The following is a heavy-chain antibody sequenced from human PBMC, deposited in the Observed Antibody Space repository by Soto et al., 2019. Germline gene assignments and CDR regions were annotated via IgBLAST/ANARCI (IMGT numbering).Heavy chain of an antibody. D-gene: IGHD3-16*01. Sequence: GGSLRLSCAASGFTFSMYWMHWVRQAPGKGLLWVSRINGDGTDTTYADSVKGRFTISRDNAKNTVYLQMNGLRAEDTAVYYCAREVGRGSGSYYLDYWGQETLVTVSS. J-gene: IGHJ4*02. V-gene: IGHV3-74*03. CDR1: GFTFSMYW. CDR3: AREVGRGSGSYYLDY. CDR2: INGDGTDT.